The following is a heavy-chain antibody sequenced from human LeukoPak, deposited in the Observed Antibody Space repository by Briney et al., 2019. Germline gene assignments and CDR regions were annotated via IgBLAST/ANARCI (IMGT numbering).Heavy chain of an antibody. CDR3: ARGRQYYDFWSGYYTGTGANDY. D-gene: IGHD3-3*01. J-gene: IGHJ4*02. V-gene: IGHV4-34*01. CDR1: GGSFSGNY. Sequence: SGTQSLTCAVYGGSFSGNYWNWIRQPPGKGLEWIGEINHSGITNYNPSLKSRVTISVDTSKNQFSLKLSSVTAADTAVYYCARGRQYYDFWSGYYTGTGANDYWGQGTLVTVSS. CDR2: INHSGIT.